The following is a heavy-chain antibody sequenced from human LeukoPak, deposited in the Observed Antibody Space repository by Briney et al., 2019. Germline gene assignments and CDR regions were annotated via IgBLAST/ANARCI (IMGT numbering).Heavy chain of an antibody. Sequence: GGSLRLSCAAAGFTFSSYGFTFSRYGMSWVRQAPGKGLEWVSAISGSGVSAYYADSVKGRFTISRDNSKNTLYLQMNSLRAEDTAIYYCAKDQAGLGGYSHYIDCWGQGTLVTVSS. CDR3: AKDQAGLGGYSHYIDC. V-gene: IGHV3-23*01. CDR1: GFTFSSYGFTFSRYG. J-gene: IGHJ4*02. D-gene: IGHD5-18*01. CDR2: ISGSGVSA.